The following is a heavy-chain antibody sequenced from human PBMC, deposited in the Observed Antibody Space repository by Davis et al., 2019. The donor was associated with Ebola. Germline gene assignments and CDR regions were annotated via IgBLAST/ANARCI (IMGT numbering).Heavy chain of an antibody. J-gene: IGHJ3*02. CDR2: IKQDGSEK. Sequence: PGGSLRLSCAASGFTFSSYWMSWVRQAPGKGLEWVANIKQDGSEKYYVDSVKGRFTISRDNAKNSLYLQMNSLRAEDTAVYDCAKDQRYYDSSTYYSGDAFDMWGQGTMVTVSS. CDR1: GFTFSSYW. D-gene: IGHD3-22*01. V-gene: IGHV3-7*01. CDR3: AKDQRYYDSSTYYSGDAFDM.